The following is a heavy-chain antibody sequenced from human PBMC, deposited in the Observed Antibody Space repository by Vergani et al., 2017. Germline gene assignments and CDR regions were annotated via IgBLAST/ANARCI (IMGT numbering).Heavy chain of an antibody. CDR1: GYIFTGYY. CDR3: ARGYHFDNSGYRNVLDI. CDR2: INPKSGDT. Sequence: QVQHVQSGAEVKKPGASMKVSCKTSGYIFTGYYMHWVRLAPGQGVEWMGGINPKSGDTKYAQKFQGRVTMTRETSINTAYMELSRLRGDDTAVYYCARGYHFDNSGYRNVLDIWGQGTMVTVSA. V-gene: IGHV1-2*02. J-gene: IGHJ3*02. D-gene: IGHD3-22*01.